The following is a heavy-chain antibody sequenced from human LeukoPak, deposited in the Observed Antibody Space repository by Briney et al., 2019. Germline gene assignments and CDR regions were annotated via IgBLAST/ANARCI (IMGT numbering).Heavy chain of an antibody. V-gene: IGHV3-7*01. J-gene: IGHJ5*02. CDR2: IKQDGSEK. CDR1: GFTFSSYW. D-gene: IGHD6-13*01. Sequence: AGGSLRLSXAASGFTFSSYWMSWVRQSPGKGLEWVANIKQDGSEKYYVDSVKGRFTISRDNAKNSLYLQMNSLRAEDTAVYYCARLICIAAAGIFWFDPWGQGTLVTVSS. CDR3: ARLICIAAAGIFWFDP.